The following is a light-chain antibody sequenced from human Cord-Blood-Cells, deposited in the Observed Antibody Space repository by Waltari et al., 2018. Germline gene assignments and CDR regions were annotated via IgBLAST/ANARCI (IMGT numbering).Light chain of an antibody. CDR2: EGS. Sequence: QSALPQPASVSGSPGPSITISRTGTSSDVGSYNLVSWYQQHPGKAPKLMIYEGSKRPSGVSNRFAGSKSGNTASLTISGLQAEDEADYYCCSYAGSTVFGGGTKLTVL. V-gene: IGLV2-23*01. CDR3: CSYAGSTV. J-gene: IGLJ2*01. CDR1: SSDVGSYNL.